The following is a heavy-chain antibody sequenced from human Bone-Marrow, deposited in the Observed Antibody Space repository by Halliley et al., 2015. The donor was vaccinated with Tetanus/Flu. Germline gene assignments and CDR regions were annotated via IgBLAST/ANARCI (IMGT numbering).Heavy chain of an antibody. CDR3: GGGLGGAQVYAMDA. CDR2: IILIFRTA. Sequence: QLVQTGAEVKKPGSSVKVSCKAAGGTFSSYPISWVRLAPGQGLEWMGDIILIFRTANYPQKFQGRVTISADASTNTAYMELRSLTSGGTAVYYGGGGLGGAQVYAMDAWGQGTPVPVSS. V-gene: IGHV1-69*01. J-gene: IGHJ6*02. D-gene: IGHD3-16*01. CDR1: GGTFSSYP.